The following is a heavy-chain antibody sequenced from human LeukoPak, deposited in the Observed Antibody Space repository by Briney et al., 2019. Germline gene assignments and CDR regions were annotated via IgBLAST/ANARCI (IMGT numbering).Heavy chain of an antibody. Sequence: ASVKVSCKASGGTFSSYAISWVRQAPGQGLEWMGWISAYNGNTNYAQKLRGRVTMTTDTSTSTAYMELRSLRSDDTAVYYCARVGVRQLVQRGDYWGQGTLVTVSS. D-gene: IGHD6-6*01. CDR2: ISAYNGNT. CDR1: GGTFSSYA. V-gene: IGHV1-18*01. J-gene: IGHJ4*02. CDR3: ARVGVRQLVQRGDY.